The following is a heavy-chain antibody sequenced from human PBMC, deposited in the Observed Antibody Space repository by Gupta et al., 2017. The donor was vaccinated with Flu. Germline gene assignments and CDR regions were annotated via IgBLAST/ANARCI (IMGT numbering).Heavy chain of an antibody. Sequence: QVQLVQSGAEVKKPGASVKVSCKTSGFTITRYSMHWLRQAPGQGLEWMGLISPGGGSTTYAQKFQGRLTVTRDTPTSTVYMELSSLRSDDTAVYYCARGPPYYCSGGTCSYFEHWGQGTLVTASS. D-gene: IGHD2-15*01. V-gene: IGHV1-46*03. J-gene: IGHJ1*01. CDR3: ARGPPYYCSGGTCSYFEH. CDR2: ISPGGGST. CDR1: GFTITRYS.